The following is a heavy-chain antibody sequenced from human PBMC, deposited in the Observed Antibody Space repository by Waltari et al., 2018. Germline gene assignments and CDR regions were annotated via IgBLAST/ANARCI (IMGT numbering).Heavy chain of an antibody. CDR1: GGTFSSYA. D-gene: IGHD6-6*01. CDR2: IIPIFGTA. J-gene: IGHJ3*02. V-gene: IGHV1-69*12. CDR3: ARGCIAARRGHDCAFDI. Sequence: QVQLVQSGAEVKKPGSSVKVSCKASGGTFSSYAISWVRQAPGEGLEWMGGIIPIFGTANYAQKFQGRVTITADESTSTAYMELSSLRSEDTAVYYCARGCIAARRGHDCAFDIWGQGTMVTVSS.